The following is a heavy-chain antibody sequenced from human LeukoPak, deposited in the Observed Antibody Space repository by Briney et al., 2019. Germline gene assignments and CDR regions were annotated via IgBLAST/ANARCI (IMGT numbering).Heavy chain of an antibody. J-gene: IGHJ4*02. CDR2: ISWNSGSI. Sequence: SGRSLRLSCAASGFTFDDYAVHWVRQAPGKGLEWVSGISWNSGSIGYADSVKGRFTISRDNAKNSLYLQMNSLRAEDMALYYCAKEGIAAAGFDDWGQGTLVTVSS. V-gene: IGHV3-9*03. CDR1: GFTFDDYA. CDR3: AKEGIAAAGFDD. D-gene: IGHD6-13*01.